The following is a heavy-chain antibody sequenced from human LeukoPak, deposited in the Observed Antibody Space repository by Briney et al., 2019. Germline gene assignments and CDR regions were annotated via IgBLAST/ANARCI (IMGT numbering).Heavy chain of an antibody. Sequence: PGGSLRLSCAASGFTFSNAWMSWVRQAPGKGLEWVGRIKSKTDGGTTDYAAPVKGRFTISRDDSKNTLYLQMNSLKTEDTAVYYGTIQLRGYSGYDWDYWGQGTLVTVSS. V-gene: IGHV3-15*01. J-gene: IGHJ4*02. CDR3: TIQLRGYSGYDWDY. CDR1: GFTFSNAW. CDR2: IKSKTDGGTT. D-gene: IGHD5-12*01.